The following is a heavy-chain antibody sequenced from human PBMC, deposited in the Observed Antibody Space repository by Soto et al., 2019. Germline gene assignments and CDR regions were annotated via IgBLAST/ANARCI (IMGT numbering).Heavy chain of an antibody. V-gene: IGHV4-28*01. D-gene: IGHD3-10*01. Sequence: PSETLSLTCTVPGYSIGSYNWWGWIRQPPGKGLEWIGYIYYTGSTYYNLSLKSRVTLSVDTAKDQFSMTLGSVTAADTAVYYCARNSGLKTGRLDYWRPGILVTVSS. CDR3: ARNSGLKTGRLDY. CDR1: GYSIGSYNW. J-gene: IGHJ4*02. CDR2: IYYTGST.